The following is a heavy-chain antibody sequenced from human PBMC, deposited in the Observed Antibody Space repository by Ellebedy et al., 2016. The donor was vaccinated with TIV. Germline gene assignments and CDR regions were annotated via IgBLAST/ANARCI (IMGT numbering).Heavy chain of an antibody. CDR2: ISYDGSNK. V-gene: IGHV3-30-3*01. J-gene: IGHJ6*03. CDR1: GFTFSSYA. Sequence: GGSLRLSXAASGFTFSSYAMHWVRQAPGKGLEWVAVISYDGSNKYYADSVKGRFTISRDNSKNTMYLQMNSLRAEDTAVYYCAKGPTTRYYYMDVWGKGTTVTVSS. CDR3: AKGPTTRYYYMDV. D-gene: IGHD1-26*01.